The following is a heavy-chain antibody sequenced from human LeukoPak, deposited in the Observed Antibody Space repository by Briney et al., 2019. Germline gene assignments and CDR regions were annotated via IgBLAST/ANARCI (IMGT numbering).Heavy chain of an antibody. CDR2: IYWDEDK. CDR3: AHRRPGHLTGWDNSYFDN. CDR1: GFSLYSSGVG. Sequence: ESGPTLVNPTQTLTLTCTFSGFSLYSSGVGVGWIRQPPGKALEWLAVIYWDEDKRYNPSLRSRLTMSKDASKSQVFLVMSNMDPVDTATYYCAHRRPGHLTGWDNSYFDNWGPGTLVTVSS. D-gene: IGHD1/OR15-1a*01. J-gene: IGHJ4*02. V-gene: IGHV2-5*02.